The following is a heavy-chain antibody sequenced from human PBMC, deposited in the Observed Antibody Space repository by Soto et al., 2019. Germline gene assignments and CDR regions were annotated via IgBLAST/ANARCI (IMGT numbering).Heavy chain of an antibody. Sequence: QVQLVESGGGVVQPGRSLRLSCAASGFTFSSYGMHWVRQAPGKGLEWVAVISYDGSNKYYADSVKGRFTISRDNSKNTLYLQMNSLRAEDTAVYYCAKGGYSYLAHFDYWGQGTLVTVSS. CDR3: AKGGYSYLAHFDY. V-gene: IGHV3-30*18. D-gene: IGHD5-18*01. J-gene: IGHJ4*02. CDR1: GFTFSSYG. CDR2: ISYDGSNK.